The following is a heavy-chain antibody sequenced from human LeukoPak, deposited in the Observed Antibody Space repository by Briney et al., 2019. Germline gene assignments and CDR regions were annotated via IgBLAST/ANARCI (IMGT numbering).Heavy chain of an antibody. CDR2: INPNSGGT. V-gene: IGHV1-2*02. CDR1: GYTFTGYY. CDR3: ARDTGYGDCVGDY. Sequence: ASVKVSCKASGYTFTGYYMHWVRQAPGQGLEWMGWINPNSGGTNYAQKFQGRVTMTRDTSISTAYMELRSLRSDDTAVYYCARDTGYGDCVGDYWGQGTLVTVSS. J-gene: IGHJ4*02. D-gene: IGHD4-17*01.